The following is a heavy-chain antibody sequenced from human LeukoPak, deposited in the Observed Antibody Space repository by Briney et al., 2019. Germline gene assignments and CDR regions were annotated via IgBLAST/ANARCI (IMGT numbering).Heavy chain of an antibody. Sequence: ASVEVSCKTSGYPFRNYDINWVRQATGQGLEWMGWINPHSGKTGYAQKFQGRVTMTTDTSANTAYMDLSSLRSEDTAVYYCARLSSHYGDYKVDPWGQGTLVTVSS. CDR2: INPHSGKT. CDR3: ARLSSHYGDYKVDP. V-gene: IGHV1-8*01. J-gene: IGHJ5*02. CDR1: GYPFRNYD. D-gene: IGHD4-17*01.